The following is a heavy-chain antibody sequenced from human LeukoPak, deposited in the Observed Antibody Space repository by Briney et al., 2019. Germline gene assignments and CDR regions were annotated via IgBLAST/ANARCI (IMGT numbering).Heavy chain of an antibody. Sequence: GGSLRLSCAASGFTFSSYGMHWVRQAPGKGLEWVAVIWFDGSNDYYEDSVKGRFTISRDNSKDTVFLQMNSLTVDDTAVYYCARLVGGTTGATDYWGQGSLVFVS. CDR2: IWFDGSND. V-gene: IGHV3-33*08. J-gene: IGHJ4*02. D-gene: IGHD1-26*01. CDR3: ARLVGGTTGATDY. CDR1: GFTFSSYG.